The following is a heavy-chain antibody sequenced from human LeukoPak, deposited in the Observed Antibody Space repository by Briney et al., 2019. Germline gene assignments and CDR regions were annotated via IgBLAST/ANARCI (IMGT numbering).Heavy chain of an antibody. D-gene: IGHD6-13*01. Sequence: PSETLSLTCAVYGGSFSGYYWSWIRQPPGKGLKWIGEINHSGSTNYNPSLKSRVTISVDTSKNQFSLKLSSVTAADTAVYYCAREEARYSSSWPHYYYYGMDVWGQGTTVTVSS. CDR3: AREEARYSSSWPHYYYYGMDV. CDR2: INHSGST. CDR1: GGSFSGYY. J-gene: IGHJ6*02. V-gene: IGHV4-34*01.